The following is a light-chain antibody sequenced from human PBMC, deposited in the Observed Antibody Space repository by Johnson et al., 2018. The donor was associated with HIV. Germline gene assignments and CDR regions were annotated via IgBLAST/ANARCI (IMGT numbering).Light chain of an antibody. V-gene: IGLV1-51*02. J-gene: IGLJ1*01. CDR1: SSNIGNNY. CDR2: ENN. Sequence: QSVLTQSPSVSAAPGQKVTISCSGSSSNIGNNYLSWYQQLPGTAPKLIIYENNKRPSGIPDRFSGSKSGTSATLAITGLQTGDEADYYCGTWGSSLSAGGVFGTGTKVTVL. CDR3: GTWGSSLSAGGV.